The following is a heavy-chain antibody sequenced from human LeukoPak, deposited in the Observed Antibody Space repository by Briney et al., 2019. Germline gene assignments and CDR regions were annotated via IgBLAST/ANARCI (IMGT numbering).Heavy chain of an antibody. CDR2: INSDGINT. Sequence: QAGGSLRLSCAASGFTFSNYWMHWVRQAPGKGLVWVSRINSDGINTSYADSVKGRFTISRDNAKNTLNLQMNSLRAEDTAVYYCARSRYCSGGSCYSGFDPWGQGTLVTVSS. D-gene: IGHD2-15*01. V-gene: IGHV3-74*01. CDR1: GFTFSNYW. J-gene: IGHJ5*02. CDR3: ARSRYCSGGSCYSGFDP.